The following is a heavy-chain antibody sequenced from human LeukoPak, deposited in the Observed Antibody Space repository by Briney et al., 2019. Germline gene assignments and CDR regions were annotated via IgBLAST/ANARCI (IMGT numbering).Heavy chain of an antibody. D-gene: IGHD2-15*01. CDR1: GASIREYY. Sequence: SETLSLTSTGAGASIREYYWSWVRHAPGEGLEWIGFIYENSYINSNPSLKGRVNISIDKATNQFSLNLRSVTAADSATYFCARDVHGLGYYYHGMEVWGPGITGIVS. CDR3: ARDVHGLGYYYHGMEV. V-gene: IGHV4-59*12. J-gene: IGHJ6*02. CDR2: IYENSYI.